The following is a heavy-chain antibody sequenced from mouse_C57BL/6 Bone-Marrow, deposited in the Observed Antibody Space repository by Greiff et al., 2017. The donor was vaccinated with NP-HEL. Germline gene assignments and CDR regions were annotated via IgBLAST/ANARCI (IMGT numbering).Heavy chain of an antibody. CDR1: GYTFTSYW. CDR3: ARLGSYFDY. V-gene: IGHV1-69*01. Sequence: QVQLQQPGAELVMPGASVKLSCKASGYTFTSYWMHWVQQRPGQGLEWIGEIDPSDSYTNYNQKVKGKSTLTVDKSSSTAYMQLSSLTSEDSAVYYCARLGSYFDYWGQGTTLTVSS. D-gene: IGHD4-1*01. CDR2: IDPSDSYT. J-gene: IGHJ2*01.